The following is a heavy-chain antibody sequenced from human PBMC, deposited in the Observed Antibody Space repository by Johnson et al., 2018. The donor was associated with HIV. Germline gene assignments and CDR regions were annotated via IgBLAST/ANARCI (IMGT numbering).Heavy chain of an antibody. CDR3: ARENWGAFDI. D-gene: IGHD7-27*01. Sequence: VQLVESGGGLVQTGASLRLSCAASEFAFSSYDMHWVRQAPGKGLEWVSSIGTAGDTSYSGSVKGRFTISRENARNSLYLQMNSLRAGDTAVYYCARENWGAFDIWGQGTMVTVSS. J-gene: IGHJ3*02. V-gene: IGHV3-13*01. CDR2: IGTAGDT. CDR1: EFAFSSYD.